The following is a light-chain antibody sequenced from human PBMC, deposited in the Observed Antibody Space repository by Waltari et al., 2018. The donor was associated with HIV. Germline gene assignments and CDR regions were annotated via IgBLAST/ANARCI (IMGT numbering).Light chain of an antibody. V-gene: IGLV3-21*02. CDR3: HVWNSTSDLGA. J-gene: IGLJ7*01. CDR1: NIGSKS. CDR2: DDR. Sequence: SSVLTQPPSVSVAPGQTARIPCGGPNIGSKSVHWYQQRPGQAPVLVVYDDRVRPSGIPERFSGSNSGNTATLTISRVEAGDEADYYCHVWNSTSDLGAFGGGTQLTVL.